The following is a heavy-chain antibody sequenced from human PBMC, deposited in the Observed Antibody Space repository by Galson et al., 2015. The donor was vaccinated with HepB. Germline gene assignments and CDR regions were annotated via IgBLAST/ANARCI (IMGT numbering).Heavy chain of an antibody. V-gene: IGHV3-15*01. J-gene: IGHJ4*02. Sequence: SLRLSCAASGFTFSNAWMSWVRQAPGKGLEWVGRIKSKTDGGTTDYAAPVKGRFTISRDDSKNTLYLQMNSLKTEDTAVYYCTTDYIKWELLTGSFDYWGQGTLVTVSS. CDR1: GFTFSNAW. CDR2: IKSKTDGGTT. CDR3: TTDYIKWELLTGSFDY. D-gene: IGHD1-26*01.